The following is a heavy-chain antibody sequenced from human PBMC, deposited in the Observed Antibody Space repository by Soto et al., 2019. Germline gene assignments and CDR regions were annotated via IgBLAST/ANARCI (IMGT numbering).Heavy chain of an antibody. CDR2: ISSSSSYI. CDR1: GFTFSSYS. J-gene: IGHJ5*02. Sequence: PGGSLRLSCAASGFTFSSYSMNWVRQAPGKGLEWVSSISSSSSYIYYADSVKGRFTISRDNAKNSLYLQMNSLRAEDTAVYYCARDLGPLNWFDPWGQGXLVTVYS. CDR3: ARDLGPLNWFDP. V-gene: IGHV3-21*01.